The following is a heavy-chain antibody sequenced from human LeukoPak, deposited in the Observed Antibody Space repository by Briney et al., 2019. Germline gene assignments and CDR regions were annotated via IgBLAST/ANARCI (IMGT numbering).Heavy chain of an antibody. J-gene: IGHJ6*02. CDR1: GGSISSSSYY. D-gene: IGHD1-26*01. CDR2: IYYSGST. CDR3: AGVVGATLMGYYYYGMDV. V-gene: IGHV4-39*01. Sequence: PSETLSLICTVSGGSISSSSYYRGWIRQPPGKGLEGIGSIYYSGSTYYNPSLKSRVTISVDTSKNQFSLKLSSVTAADTAVYYCAGVVGATLMGYYYYGMDVWGQGTTVTVSS.